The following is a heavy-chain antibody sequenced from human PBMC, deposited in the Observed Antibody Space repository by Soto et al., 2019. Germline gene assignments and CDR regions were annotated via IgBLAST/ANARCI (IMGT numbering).Heavy chain of an antibody. Sequence: QVQLVQSGAEVKKPGSSVKVSCKASGGTFGSYAISWVRQAPGPGLEWMGGIIPIFGTANYAQKFQGRVTITADESTSTAYMELNSLRSEDTAVYYCARGHTAMVPKAFEYWGQGTLVTVSS. D-gene: IGHD5-18*01. CDR3: ARGHTAMVPKAFEY. V-gene: IGHV1-69*01. CDR1: GGTFGSYA. J-gene: IGHJ4*02. CDR2: IIPIFGTA.